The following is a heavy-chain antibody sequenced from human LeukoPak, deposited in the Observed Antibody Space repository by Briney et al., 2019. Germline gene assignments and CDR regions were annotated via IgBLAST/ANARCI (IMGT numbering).Heavy chain of an antibody. CDR2: IYTSGST. D-gene: IGHD6-6*01. CDR3: ARDSPTSGSSSGLPVPYYFDY. J-gene: IGHJ4*02. V-gene: IGHV4-4*07. CDR1: GGSISSYY. Sequence: SETLSLTCTVSGGSISSYYWSWIRQPAGKGLEWIGRIYTSGSTNYNPSLKSRVTMSVDTSKNQFSLKLSSVTAADTAVYYCARDSPTSGSSSGLPVPYYFDYWGQGTLVTVSS.